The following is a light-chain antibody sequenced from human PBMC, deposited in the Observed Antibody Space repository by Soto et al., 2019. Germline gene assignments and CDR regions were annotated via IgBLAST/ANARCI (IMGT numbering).Light chain of an antibody. Sequence: EIVLTQSPATLSLSPGESATLSCRASQNVDTYLAWYQQKPGQAPRLLIYDASNRATGIPARFSGSGSRTDFTLTISNLEPEDFAVYYCQHRINWPLTFGGGTKVDIK. CDR2: DAS. J-gene: IGKJ4*01. CDR3: QHRINWPLT. CDR1: QNVDTY. V-gene: IGKV3-11*01.